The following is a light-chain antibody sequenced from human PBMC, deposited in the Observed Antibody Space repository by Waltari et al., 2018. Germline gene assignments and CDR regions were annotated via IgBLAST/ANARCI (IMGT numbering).Light chain of an antibody. CDR3: QVWDSSPETVV. V-gene: IGLV3-21*01. CDR1: NVGGKR. CDR2: DDN. Sequence: SSVLTQPPSASVAPGKTATIACGGNNVGGKRVQWYQQKPGQAPVLVVHDDNARPSGIPDRFSGSNSGDTATLTISRVEVGDEADYYCQVWDSSPETVVFGGGTKLTVL. J-gene: IGLJ2*01.